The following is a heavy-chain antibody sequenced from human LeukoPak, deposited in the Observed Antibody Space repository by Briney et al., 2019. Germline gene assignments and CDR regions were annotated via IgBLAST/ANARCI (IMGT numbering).Heavy chain of an antibody. Sequence: SETLSLTCAVYGGSFSGYYWSWIRQPAGKGLGWIGRIYTSGSTNYNPSLKSRVTISVDTSKNQFSLKLSSVTAADTAAYYCARDLYPGYYYYYMDVWGKGTTVTVSS. V-gene: IGHV4-4*07. CDR2: IYTSGST. J-gene: IGHJ6*03. CDR1: GGSFSGYY. CDR3: ARDLYPGYYYYYMDV. D-gene: IGHD3-16*02.